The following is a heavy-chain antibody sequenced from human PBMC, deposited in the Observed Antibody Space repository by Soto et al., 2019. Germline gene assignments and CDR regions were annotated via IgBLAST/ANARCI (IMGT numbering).Heavy chain of an antibody. D-gene: IGHD1-26*01. CDR3: ATGGIYYEA. J-gene: IGHJ5*02. Sequence: QVHLVESGGGLVKPGGSLRLSCTVSGFAFRHHYLTWIRQAPGKGLEWLSYISTSGSPAYYADSVKGRFTISTDNAKKSLYLQVDSLRAEDTGVYYCATGGIYYEAWGQGTLVTVSS. CDR1: GFAFRHHY. V-gene: IGHV3-11*01. CDR2: ISTSGSPA.